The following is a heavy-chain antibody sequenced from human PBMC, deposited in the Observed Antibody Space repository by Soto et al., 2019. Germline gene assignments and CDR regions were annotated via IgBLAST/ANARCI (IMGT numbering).Heavy chain of an antibody. V-gene: IGHV4-59*01. CDR2: VYYSENT. J-gene: IGHJ4*02. Sequence: PSETLSLTCNVSGGYIRNYYWSWIRQPPGKRLEWIGYVYYSENTNYNPSLKSRVTISVDTSKNQFSLKLRSVTAADTAVYYCARGDAYFDYWGQGIVVTVSS. CDR3: ARGDAYFDY. D-gene: IGHD2-21*01. CDR1: GGYIRNYY.